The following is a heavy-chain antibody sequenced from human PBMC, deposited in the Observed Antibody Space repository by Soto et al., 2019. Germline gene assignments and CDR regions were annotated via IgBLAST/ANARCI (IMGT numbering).Heavy chain of an antibody. CDR3: ARSPPDYGDYYYFDH. V-gene: IGHV4-30-2*01. CDR1: GGSISTGSYS. D-gene: IGHD4-17*01. CDR2: IYHSGST. Sequence: SETLSLTCAVSGGSISTGSYSWTWIRQPPGKGLEWIGYIYHSGSTYYNPSLESRVTISVDRSKNQFSLKLTSVTAADTAVYYCARSPPDYGDYYYFDHWGQGTLVTVSS. J-gene: IGHJ4*02.